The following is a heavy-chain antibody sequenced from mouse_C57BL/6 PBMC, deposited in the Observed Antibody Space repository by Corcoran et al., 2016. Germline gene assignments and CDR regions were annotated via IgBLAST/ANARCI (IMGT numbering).Heavy chain of an antibody. Sequence: EVQLQQSGPELVKPGASVKISCTASGYTFTDYYMNWVKQSHGKSLEWIGDINPNNGGTSYNQKFKGKSTLTVDKSSSTAYMELRSLTSEDSAVYYCARRPIYYYGSSPGFAYWGQGTLVTVSA. CDR1: GYTFTDYY. CDR3: ARRPIYYYGSSPGFAY. D-gene: IGHD1-1*01. CDR2: INPNNGGT. J-gene: IGHJ3*01. V-gene: IGHV1-26*01.